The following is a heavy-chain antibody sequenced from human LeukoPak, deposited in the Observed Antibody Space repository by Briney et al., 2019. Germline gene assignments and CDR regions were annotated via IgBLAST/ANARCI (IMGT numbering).Heavy chain of an antibody. CDR2: IIPILGIA. CDR3: ARSTGYSSGWYGY. CDR1: GGTFSSYA. J-gene: IGHJ4*02. Sequence: SVKVSCKASGGTFSSYAISWVRQAPGQGLEWMGRIIPILGIANYAQKFQGRVMITADKSTSTAYMELSSLRSEDTAVYYCARSTGYSSGWYGYWGQGTLVTVSS. V-gene: IGHV1-69*04. D-gene: IGHD6-19*01.